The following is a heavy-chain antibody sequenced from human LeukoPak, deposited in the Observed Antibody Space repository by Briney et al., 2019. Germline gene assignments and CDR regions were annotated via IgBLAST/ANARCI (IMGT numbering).Heavy chain of an antibody. CDR3: TSQFLGELPPDEYYFDY. D-gene: IGHD3-16*01. V-gene: IGHV3-15*01. J-gene: IGHJ4*02. CDR1: GFTFSSYE. Sequence: GSLRLSCAASGFTFSSYEMNWVRQAPGKGLEWVGRIKSKTDGGTTDYAAPVKGRFTISRDDSKSTLYLQMNSLKTEDTAVYYCTSQFLGELPPDEYYFDYWGQGTLVTVSS. CDR2: IKSKTDGGTT.